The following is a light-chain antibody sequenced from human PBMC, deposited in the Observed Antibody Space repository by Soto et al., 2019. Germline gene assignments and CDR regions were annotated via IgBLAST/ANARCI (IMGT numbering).Light chain of an antibody. CDR3: QQYGSSPPYT. CDR1: QSVRSSS. V-gene: IGKV3-20*01. Sequence: EIVLTQSPGSLSLSPGERATLSCRASQSVRSSSLAWYQQKPGQAPRLLIYGASTRATGIPDRFSGSGSGTDFTLTISGLEPEDFAVYYCQQYGSSPPYTFGQGTKLEIK. J-gene: IGKJ2*01. CDR2: GAS.